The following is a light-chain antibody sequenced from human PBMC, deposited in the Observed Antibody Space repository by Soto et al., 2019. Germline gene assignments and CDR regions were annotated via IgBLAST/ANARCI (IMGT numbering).Light chain of an antibody. CDR2: EGS. CDR1: SSDVGSYNL. Sequence: QSALTQPASVSGSPGQSITISCTGTSSDVGSYNLVSWYQQHPGKAPKLMIYEGSKRPSGVSNRFSGSKSGNTASLTISGLQAEDEADYYCSSYTRSSRPVFGVGTKLTVL. V-gene: IGLV2-14*02. CDR3: SSYTRSSRPV. J-gene: IGLJ3*02.